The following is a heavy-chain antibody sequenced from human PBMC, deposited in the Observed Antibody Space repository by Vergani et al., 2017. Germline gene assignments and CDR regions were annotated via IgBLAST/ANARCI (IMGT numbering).Heavy chain of an antibody. CDR3: ARRDSSSPALDD. CDR2: IGTAGDT. D-gene: IGHD6-6*01. Sequence: EVDLVESGGGLVQPGGSLRLSCAASGFTFSTYDMHWVRQATGKGLEWVSAIGTAGDTYYPGSVKGRFTISRENAKNSLYLQMNGLRAGDTAVYYCARRDSSSPALDDWGQGTLVTVSS. V-gene: IGHV3-13*01. J-gene: IGHJ4*02. CDR1: GFTFSTYD.